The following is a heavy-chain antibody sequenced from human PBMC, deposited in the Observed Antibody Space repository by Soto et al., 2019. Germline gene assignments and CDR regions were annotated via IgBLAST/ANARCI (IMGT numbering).Heavy chain of an antibody. CDR1: GYTLNEVA. Sequence: QVQLVQSGAEVKKPGASVKVSCKVSGYTLNEVAMHWVRQAPGKGLEWLGGFDPDEAETIYAQHFQGRVTMTEDTSTDTVYMEWSSLRSEDTALYFCTTYHGDYNFDHWGQGTRVTVSS. J-gene: IGHJ5*02. V-gene: IGHV1-24*01. CDR3: TTYHGDYNFDH. CDR2: FDPDEAET. D-gene: IGHD4-17*01.